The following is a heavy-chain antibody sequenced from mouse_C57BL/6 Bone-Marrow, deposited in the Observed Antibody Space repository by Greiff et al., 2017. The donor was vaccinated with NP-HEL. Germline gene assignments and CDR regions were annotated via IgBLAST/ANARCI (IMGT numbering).Heavy chain of an antibody. CDR3: AREDYGSSYFDY. CDR2: ISYDGSN. CDR1: GYSITSGYY. D-gene: IGHD1-1*01. V-gene: IGHV3-6*01. Sequence: DVKLQESGPGLVKPSQSLSLTCSVTGYSITSGYYWNWIRQSPGNKLEWMGYISYDGSNNYNPSLKNRISITRDTSKNQFFLKLNSVTTEDTATYYCAREDYGSSYFDYWGQGTTLTVSS. J-gene: IGHJ2*01.